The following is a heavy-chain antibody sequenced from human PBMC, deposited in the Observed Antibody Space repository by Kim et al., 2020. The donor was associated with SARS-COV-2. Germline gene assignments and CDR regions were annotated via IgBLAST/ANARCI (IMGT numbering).Heavy chain of an antibody. J-gene: IGHJ6*02. CDR3: ARERDCSIISCYREWYV. D-gene: IGHD2-2*02. V-gene: IGHV3-30-3*01. CDR1: GFSFSNYA. CDR2: ISYDGSDK. Sequence: GGSLRLSCTASGFSFSNYAIHWVRQAPGRGLEWVAVISYDGSDKYYADSVKSRFTISRDNSKNMLYLQMNGLTADDTAVYYCARERDCSIISCYREWYVWGQGTTVTVSS.